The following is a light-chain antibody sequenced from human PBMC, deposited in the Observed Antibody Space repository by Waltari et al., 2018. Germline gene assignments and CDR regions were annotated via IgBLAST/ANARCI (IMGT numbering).Light chain of an antibody. CDR3: QTWDNTTV. V-gene: IGLV3-1*01. Sequence: SYELTQPPSVSVLPGQTATLSCSATKLEDKYVCWYQQKPGQSPVLVMYQDSKRPSGIPERFSGSNSGDTATLTIRGTQTLDEADYFCQTWDNTTVFGSGTRVTVL. CDR1: KLEDKY. J-gene: IGLJ1*01. CDR2: QDS.